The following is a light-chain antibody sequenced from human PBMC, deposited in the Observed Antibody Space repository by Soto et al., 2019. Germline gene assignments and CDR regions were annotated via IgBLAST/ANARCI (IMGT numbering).Light chain of an antibody. Sequence: DIQMTQSPSSVSASVGDRVTITCRASQNIWRLLAWYQQKPGKAPELLIYDASSLQSGVPPRFSGSGSGTDFTLTISSLQPEDFATYYCEQAGSFAITFGQGTRLEIK. CDR1: QNIWRL. CDR2: DAS. J-gene: IGKJ5*01. V-gene: IGKV1-12*01. CDR3: EQAGSFAIT.